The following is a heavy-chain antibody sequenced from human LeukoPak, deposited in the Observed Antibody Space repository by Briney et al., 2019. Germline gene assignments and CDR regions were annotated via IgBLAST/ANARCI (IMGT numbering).Heavy chain of an antibody. V-gene: IGHV4-39*01. CDR2: IYSVTT. J-gene: IGHJ4*02. D-gene: IGHD6-6*01. Sequence: SETLSLTCTVSGGSLSSSTYYWGWIRHPPGKGLEWIGSIYSVTTSYNPSPKSRVTISVDTSKNQFSPKLTSVTAADAAVYYCARHFGSSSVSPYDYWVQGTLLTVSS. CDR1: GGSLSSSTYY. CDR3: ARHFGSSSVSPYDY.